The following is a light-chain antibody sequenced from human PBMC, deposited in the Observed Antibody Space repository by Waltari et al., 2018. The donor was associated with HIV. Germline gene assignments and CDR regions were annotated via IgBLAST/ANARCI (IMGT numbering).Light chain of an antibody. CDR2: GVN. J-gene: IGLJ2*01. CDR1: SRDLGAYNL. Sequence: QSALTQPPSASGSPGQSVTFSCTGTSRDLGAYNLVSWYQQHPGKAPKLIIYGVNRRPSGVPDRFSGSKSGNTSSLTVSGLQADDEADYYCSSYAGPNHLLFGGGTKLTVL. V-gene: IGLV2-8*01. CDR3: SSYAGPNHLL.